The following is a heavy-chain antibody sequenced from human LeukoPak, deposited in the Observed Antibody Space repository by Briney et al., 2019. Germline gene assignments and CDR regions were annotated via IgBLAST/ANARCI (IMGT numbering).Heavy chain of an antibody. J-gene: IGHJ6*02. V-gene: IGHV4-4*08. CDR2: IYSSGST. CDR1: GGSISGYY. Sequence: SETLSLTCTVSGGSISGYYWSWIRQPPGKGLEWIGYIYSSGSTDYNPSLKSRVTISVDTSKNQFSLNLTSVTAADTAVYYCARDGSGSYYYFSGVDVWGQGTMVTVS. D-gene: IGHD5-12*01. CDR3: ARDGSGSYYYFSGVDV.